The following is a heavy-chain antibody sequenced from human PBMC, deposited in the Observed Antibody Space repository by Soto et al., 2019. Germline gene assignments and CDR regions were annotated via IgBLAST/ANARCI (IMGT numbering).Heavy chain of an antibody. D-gene: IGHD4-17*01. CDR1: GDSFSGRDW. CDR2: IHPSGNT. Sequence: SETLSLTCAVSGDSFSGRDWWSWVRQPPGKGLEWIGEIHPSGNTNYNPSLKSRVTLLVDKSKKQFSLRMTAVTAADTAVYFCARNLDYRVEDGWGQGTLVTVSS. V-gene: IGHV4-4*02. CDR3: ARNLDYRVEDG. J-gene: IGHJ4*02.